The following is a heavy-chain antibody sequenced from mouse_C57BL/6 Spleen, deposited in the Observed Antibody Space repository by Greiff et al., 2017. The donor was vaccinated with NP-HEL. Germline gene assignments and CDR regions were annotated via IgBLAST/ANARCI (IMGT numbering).Heavy chain of an antibody. V-gene: IGHV1-42*01. D-gene: IGHD1-1*01. CDR1: GYSFTGYY. CDR2: INPSTGGT. J-gene: IGHJ1*03. CDR3: ARYGSSFWYFDV. Sequence: EVQLQQSGPELVKPGASVKISCKASGYSFTGYYMNWVKQSPEKSLEWIGEINPSTGGTTSNQKFKAKATLTVDKSSSTAYMQLKSLTSEDSAVYYCARYGSSFWYFDVWGTGTTVTVSS.